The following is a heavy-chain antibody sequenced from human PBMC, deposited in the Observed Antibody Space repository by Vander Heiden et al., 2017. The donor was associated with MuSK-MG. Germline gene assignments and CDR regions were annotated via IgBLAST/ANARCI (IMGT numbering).Heavy chain of an antibody. CDR3: ASHEEAGRGVVSWFDP. CDR2: IYYSGST. Sequence: QLQLQESGPGLVKPSETLSLTCTVSGGSISSSSYYWGWIRQPPGKGLEWIGSIYYSGSTYYNPSLKSRVTISVDTSKNQFSLKLSSVTAADTAVYYCASHEEAGRGVVSWFDPWGQGTLVTVSS. J-gene: IGHJ5*02. D-gene: IGHD3-10*01. V-gene: IGHV4-39*01. CDR1: GGSISSSSYY.